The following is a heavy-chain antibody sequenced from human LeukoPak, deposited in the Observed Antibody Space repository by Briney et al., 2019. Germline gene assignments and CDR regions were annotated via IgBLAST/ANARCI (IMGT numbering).Heavy chain of an antibody. V-gene: IGHV1-18*01. CDR3: ARDYFAVAGTGGQPGDY. J-gene: IGHJ4*02. Sequence: ASVKVSCKASGYTFTSYGISWVRQAPGQGLEWMGWISAYNGNTNYAQKLQGRVTMTTDTSTSTAYMELRSLRSDDTAVYYCARDYFAVAGTGGQPGDYWGQGTLVTVSS. CDR1: GYTFTSYG. CDR2: ISAYNGNT. D-gene: IGHD6-19*01.